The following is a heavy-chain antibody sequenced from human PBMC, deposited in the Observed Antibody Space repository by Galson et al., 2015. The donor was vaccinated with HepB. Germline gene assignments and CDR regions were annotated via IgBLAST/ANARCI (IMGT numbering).Heavy chain of an antibody. CDR1: GFSFSTYA. CDR2: ISASGAST. V-gene: IGHV3-23*01. J-gene: IGHJ6*02. Sequence: SLRLSCAASGFSFSTYAMTWVRQAPGKGLEWVSGISASGASTYYAESVEGRVTISRDNSKNTLDLQMSRLRVEDSAVYYCAKPPGYISTKYPVGGMDVWGQGTTVTVSS. CDR3: AKPPGYISTKYPVGGMDV. D-gene: IGHD2-2*01.